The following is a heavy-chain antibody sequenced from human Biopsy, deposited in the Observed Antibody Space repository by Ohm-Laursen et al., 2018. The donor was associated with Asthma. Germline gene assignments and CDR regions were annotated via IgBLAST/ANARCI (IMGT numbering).Heavy chain of an antibody. V-gene: IGHV4-31*03. CDR2: IYYSGST. CDR1: GGSINIGDYY. CDR3: ARTTYGDDGFDP. Sequence: TLSLTCTVPGGSINIGDYYWSWIRQHPVKGLEWIGYIYYSGSTYYNPSLKSRVSISLGTSKNQFSLSLTSVTAADTAVYYCARTTYGDDGFDPWGQGTLVTVSS. D-gene: IGHD4-17*01. J-gene: IGHJ5*02.